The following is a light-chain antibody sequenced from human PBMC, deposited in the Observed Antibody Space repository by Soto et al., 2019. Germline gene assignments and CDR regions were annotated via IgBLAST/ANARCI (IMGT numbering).Light chain of an antibody. CDR3: QQYGSSPPWT. CDR1: QSVSSSY. J-gene: IGKJ1*01. V-gene: IGKV3-20*01. Sequence: EVVLTQCPGTLSLSPGERATLSCRASQSVSSSYLAWYQQKPGQAPRLLIYGASSRATGIPDRFSGSGSGTDFTLTISRREPEDFAVYYCQQYGSSPPWTFGQGTKV. CDR2: GAS.